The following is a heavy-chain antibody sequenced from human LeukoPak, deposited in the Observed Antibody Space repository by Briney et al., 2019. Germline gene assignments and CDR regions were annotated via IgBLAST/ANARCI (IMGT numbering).Heavy chain of an antibody. V-gene: IGHV4-30-2*01. CDR3: ARPRTMIVVVKKSKDAFDI. J-gene: IGHJ3*02. Sequence: SQTLSLTCAVSGGSISSGGYSWSWIRQPPGKGLEWIGYIYHSGSTYYNPSLKSRVTISVDTSKNQFSLKLSSVTAADTAVYYCARPRTMIVVVKKSKDAFDIWGQGTMVTVSS. CDR1: GGSISSGGYS. D-gene: IGHD3-22*01. CDR2: IYHSGST.